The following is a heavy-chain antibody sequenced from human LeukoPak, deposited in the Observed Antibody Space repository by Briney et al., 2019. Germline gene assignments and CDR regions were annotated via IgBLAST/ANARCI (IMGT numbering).Heavy chain of an antibody. CDR2: ISGSGGST. D-gene: IGHD3-3*01. CDR3: AKGSLEWLPPKAYYFDY. CDR1: GFTFSSYA. V-gene: IGHV3-23*01. Sequence: TGGSLRLSCAASGFTFSSYAMSWVRQAPGKGLEWVSAISGSGGSTYYADSVKGRFTISRDNSKNTLYLQMNSLRAEDTAVYYCAKGSLEWLPPKAYYFDYWGQGTLVTVSS. J-gene: IGHJ4*02.